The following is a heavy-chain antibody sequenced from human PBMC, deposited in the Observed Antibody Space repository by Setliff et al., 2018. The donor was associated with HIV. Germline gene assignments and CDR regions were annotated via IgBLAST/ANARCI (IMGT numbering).Heavy chain of an antibody. Sequence: SQTLSLTCAVYGESLSPYYWSWIRQPPGKGLEWIGEINHSGSNNYNPSLKSRVTLSVDTSKNQFSLKLTSVTAADAAVYYCARGLGMVESTTPFDFWGQGTLVTVSS. V-gene: IGHV4-34*01. J-gene: IGHJ4*02. CDR3: ARGLGMVESTTPFDF. CDR2: INHSGSN. D-gene: IGHD1-26*01. CDR1: GESLSPYY.